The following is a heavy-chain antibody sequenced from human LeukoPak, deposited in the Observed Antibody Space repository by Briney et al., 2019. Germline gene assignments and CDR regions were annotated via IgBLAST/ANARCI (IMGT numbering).Heavy chain of an antibody. J-gene: IGHJ3*02. CDR1: GFTLSYHW. CDR2: IKLDGSEQ. Sequence: GGALRLSCVASGFTLSYHWMALVREAPGQRLEGVASIKLDGSEQYYLDSVKGRFAISRDNAKNLMNLQMNVLRAEDTAIYYCARDGGIMNAFDIWGQGTMVTVSS. CDR3: ARDGGIMNAFDI. V-gene: IGHV3-7*01. D-gene: IGHD1-26*01.